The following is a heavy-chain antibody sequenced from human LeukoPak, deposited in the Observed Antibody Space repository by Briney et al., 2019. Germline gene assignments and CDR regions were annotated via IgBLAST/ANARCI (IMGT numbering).Heavy chain of an antibody. CDR2: IYNSGST. J-gene: IGHJ4*02. CDR1: GGSIGSNTYY. D-gene: IGHD3-3*01. V-gene: IGHV4-39*01. Sequence: SETLSLTCTVSGGSIGSNTYYWGWIRQPPGKGLEWIGNIYNSGSTYYNPSLKSRVTIPVDTSKNQFSLKLSSVTAADTAVYYCARLTGITIFGVGLNHFDFWGQGTLVTVSS. CDR3: ARLTGITIFGVGLNHFDF.